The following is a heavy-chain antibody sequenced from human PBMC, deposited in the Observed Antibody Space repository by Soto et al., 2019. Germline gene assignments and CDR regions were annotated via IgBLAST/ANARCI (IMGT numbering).Heavy chain of an antibody. D-gene: IGHD6-19*01. CDR1: GYTFTSYG. J-gene: IGHJ5*02. CDR2: ISAYNGNT. Sequence: ASVKVSCKASGYTFTSYGISWVRQAPGQGLEWMGWISAYNGNTNYAQKLQGRVTMTTDTYTSTAYMELRSLRSDDTAVYSCAREQKRYSSDDWFDPWGQGTLVTVSS. CDR3: AREQKRYSSDDWFDP. V-gene: IGHV1-18*01.